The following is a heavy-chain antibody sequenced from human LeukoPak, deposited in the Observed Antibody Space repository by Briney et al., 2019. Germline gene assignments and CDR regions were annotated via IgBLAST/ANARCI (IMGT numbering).Heavy chain of an antibody. CDR3: ARGLWQQLAGGYFDY. Sequence: PGGSLRLSCAASGFTFSSYSMNWVRQAPGKGLEWVAVISYDGSNKYYADSVKGRFTISRDNSKNTLYLQMNSLRAEDTAVYYCARGLWQQLAGGYFDYWGQGTLVTVSS. J-gene: IGHJ4*02. CDR2: ISYDGSNK. D-gene: IGHD6-13*01. CDR1: GFTFSSYS. V-gene: IGHV3-30*03.